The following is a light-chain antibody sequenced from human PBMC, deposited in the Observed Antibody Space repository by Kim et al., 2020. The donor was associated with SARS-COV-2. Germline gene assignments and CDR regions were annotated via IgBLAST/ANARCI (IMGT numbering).Light chain of an antibody. CDR3: QHYNNWPPWT. V-gene: IGKV3-15*01. Sequence: SPGESATLSCRASQTVSRNLAWYQQKPGQAPRLLIYGASTRATGIPARFSGSGSETEFTLTISSLQSEDFAVYYCQHYNNWPPWTFGQGTKVDIK. CDR1: QTVSRN. CDR2: GAS. J-gene: IGKJ1*01.